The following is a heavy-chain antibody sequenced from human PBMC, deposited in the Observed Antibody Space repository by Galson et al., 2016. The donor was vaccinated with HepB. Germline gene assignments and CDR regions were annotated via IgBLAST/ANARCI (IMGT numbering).Heavy chain of an antibody. D-gene: IGHD2-21*01. V-gene: IGHV1-46*01. CDR1: EYTFTTCY. Sequence: SVKVSCKASEYTFTTCYMHWVRQAPGQGLEWMGLVNPTDFSTDYAQRFHGRITVTRDTSTRTVYLELSSLRSEDTAVYYCARPRHIQKSGDYWYFDLWGRGTLVTVSS. J-gene: IGHJ2*01. CDR2: VNPTDFST. CDR3: ARPRHIQKSGDYWYFDL.